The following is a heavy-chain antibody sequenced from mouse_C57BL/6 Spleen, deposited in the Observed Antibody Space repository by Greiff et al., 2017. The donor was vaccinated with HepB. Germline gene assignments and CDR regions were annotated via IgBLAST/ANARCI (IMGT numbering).Heavy chain of an antibody. V-gene: IGHV5-6*01. CDR2: ISSGGSYT. CDR3: SRHAYGSSSSFDY. J-gene: IGHJ2*01. D-gene: IGHD1-1*01. Sequence: EVQLVESGGDLVKPGGSLKLSCAASGFTFSSYGMSWVRQTPDKRLEWVATISSGGSYTYYPDSVKGRFTISRDNAKNTLYLQMSSLKSEDTAMYYCSRHAYGSSSSFDYWGQGTTLTVSS. CDR1: GFTFSSYG.